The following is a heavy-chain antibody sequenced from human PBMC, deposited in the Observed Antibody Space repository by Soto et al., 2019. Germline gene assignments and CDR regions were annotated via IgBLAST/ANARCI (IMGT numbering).Heavy chain of an antibody. CDR1: GGSFSGYY. J-gene: IGHJ6*03. CDR3: ARGLSFSGYYYYMDV. V-gene: IGHV4-34*01. D-gene: IGHD3-3*02. Sequence: ETLSLTCAVYGGSFSGYYWSWIRQPPGKGLEWIGETNPGGSTNYNPSLKSRVTISVDTSKNQFSLKLSSVTAADTAVYYCARGLSFSGYYYYMDVWGKGTTVTVSS. CDR2: TNPGGST.